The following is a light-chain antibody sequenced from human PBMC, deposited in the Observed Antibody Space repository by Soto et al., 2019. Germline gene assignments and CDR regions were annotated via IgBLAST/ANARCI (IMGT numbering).Light chain of an antibody. V-gene: IGKV1-5*03. Sequence: DIQMTQSPSSLSASVGDRVTITCRASLSITSYLSWYHQKPGKVPKILIYKASSLESGVPSRFSGSGSGTEFTLTISSLQPDDFATYYCQQYSTYTPRTFGQGTKVEIK. CDR2: KAS. CDR3: QQYSTYTPRT. J-gene: IGKJ1*01. CDR1: LSITSY.